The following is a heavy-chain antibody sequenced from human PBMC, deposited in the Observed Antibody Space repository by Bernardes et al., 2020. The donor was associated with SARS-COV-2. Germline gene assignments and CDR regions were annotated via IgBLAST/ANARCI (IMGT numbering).Heavy chain of an antibody. CDR1: GFTVSSNY. D-gene: IGHD3-10*01. Sequence: GGSLRLSCAASGFTVSSNYMSWVRQAPGKGLEWVSVIYSGGSTYYADSVKGRFTISRHNSKNTLYLQMNSLRAEDTAVYYCARGGEDPDCYGSGSYYPLPYGGQGALVTVSS. CDR2: IYSGGST. CDR3: ARGGEDPDCYGSGSYYPLPY. V-gene: IGHV3-53*04. J-gene: IGHJ4*02.